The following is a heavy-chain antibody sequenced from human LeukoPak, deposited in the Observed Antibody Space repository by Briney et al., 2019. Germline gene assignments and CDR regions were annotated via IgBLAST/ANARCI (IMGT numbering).Heavy chain of an antibody. CDR2: ISTYNGDT. Sequence: GASVKVSCKASGYTFTSHGISRVRQAPGQGLEWMGWISTYNGDTNYAQKVQGRVTMTTDTSTSTAYMELRSLRSDDTAVYYCARWGSSNWWEHLGDHWGQGTLVTVSS. J-gene: IGHJ4*02. V-gene: IGHV1-18*01. CDR1: GYTFTSHG. D-gene: IGHD6-13*01. CDR3: ARWGSSNWWEHLGDH.